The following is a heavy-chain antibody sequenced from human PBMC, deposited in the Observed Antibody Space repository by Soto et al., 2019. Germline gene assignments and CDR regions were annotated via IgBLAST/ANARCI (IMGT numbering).Heavy chain of an antibody. D-gene: IGHD4-17*01. Sequence: QVQLVQSGAEVKKPGSSVKVSCKASGGTFSSYTISWVRQAPGQGLEWMGRIIPILGIANYAQKFKGRVTITADKSTSTAYMELSSLRSEDTAVYYCARNVGDYGCCWFDPWGQGTLVTVSS. CDR1: GGTFSSYT. V-gene: IGHV1-69*02. CDR2: IIPILGIA. CDR3: ARNVGDYGCCWFDP. J-gene: IGHJ5*02.